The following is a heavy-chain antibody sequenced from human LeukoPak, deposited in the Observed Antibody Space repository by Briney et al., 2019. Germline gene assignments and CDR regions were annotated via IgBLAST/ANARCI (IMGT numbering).Heavy chain of an antibody. CDR2: IWYDGSNK. J-gene: IGHJ4*02. D-gene: IGHD6-13*01. CDR3: ARDVSFSSSWFDY. Sequence: PGRSLRLSCAASGFTFNSYGLHWVRQAPGKGLEWVAVIWYDGSNKYYADSVKGRFTISRDNSKNTLSLQMNSLRAEDTAVYYCARDVSFSSSWFDYWGQGTLVTVSS. CDR1: GFTFNSYG. V-gene: IGHV3-33*01.